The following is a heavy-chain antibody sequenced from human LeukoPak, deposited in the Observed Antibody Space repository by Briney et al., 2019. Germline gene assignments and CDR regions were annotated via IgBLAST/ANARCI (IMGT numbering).Heavy chain of an antibody. J-gene: IGHJ1*01. CDR3: ARDPKPNSSSWSPLYFQH. D-gene: IGHD6-13*01. CDR1: TYAFTSYG. V-gene: IGHV1-18*01. Sequence: ASVKVSCKASTYAFTSYGISWVRQAPGQGLEWMGWISAYNGDTNYAQKLQGRVTMTTDTSTTTAYMELRSLRSDDTAVYYCARDPKPNSSSWSPLYFQHWGQGTLVTVSS. CDR2: ISAYNGDT.